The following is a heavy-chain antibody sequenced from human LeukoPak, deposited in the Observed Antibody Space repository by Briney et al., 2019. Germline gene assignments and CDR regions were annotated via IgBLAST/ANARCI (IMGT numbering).Heavy chain of an antibody. J-gene: IGHJ6*02. D-gene: IGHD3-3*01. CDR1: GFTFSYYG. Sequence: PGGSLRLSCAASGFTFSYYGMHWVRQAPGKGLEWVAFISFDGSNKYYADSVKGRFSISRDNSENTLYLRMNSLRAEDTALYYCAKPYYDFWSAYSGGGSMNVWGQGTTVTVSS. V-gene: IGHV3-30*18. CDR3: AKPYYDFWSAYSGGGSMNV. CDR2: ISFDGSNK.